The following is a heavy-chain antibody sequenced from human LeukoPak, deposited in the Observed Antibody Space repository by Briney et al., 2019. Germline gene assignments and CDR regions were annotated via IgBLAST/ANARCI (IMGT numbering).Heavy chain of an antibody. J-gene: IGHJ4*02. CDR1: GFTFSTYG. CDR2: ISGSGGST. CDR3: AKAFLVVTHIRGRPLHY. Sequence: GGSLRLSCAASGFTFSTYGMSWVRQAPGKGLEWVSGISGSGGSTYYADSVKGRFTISRDNSKNTLYLQMNSLRAEDTAAYYCAKAFLVVTHIRGRPLHYWGQGTLVTVSS. V-gene: IGHV3-23*01. D-gene: IGHD2-21*01.